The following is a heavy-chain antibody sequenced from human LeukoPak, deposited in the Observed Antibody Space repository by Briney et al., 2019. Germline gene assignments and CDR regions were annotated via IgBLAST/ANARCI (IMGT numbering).Heavy chain of an antibody. CDR1: GFTFSRYS. CDR3: ARDYYDSSGYYYDPQNAFDI. CDR2: IKQDGSEK. V-gene: IGHV3-7*01. D-gene: IGHD3-22*01. J-gene: IGHJ3*02. Sequence: GGSLRLSCAASGFTFSRYSMNWVRQAPGKGLEWVANIKQDGSEKYYVDSVKGRFAISRDNAKNSLYLQMNSLRAEDTAVYYCARDYYDSSGYYYDPQNAFDIWGQGTMVTVSS.